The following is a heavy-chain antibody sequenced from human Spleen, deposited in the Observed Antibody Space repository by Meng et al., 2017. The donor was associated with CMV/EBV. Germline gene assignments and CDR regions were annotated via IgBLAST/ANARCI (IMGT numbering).Heavy chain of an antibody. CDR3: ARDGGGDYPIYYFDY. CDR2: ISYDGSNK. D-gene: IGHD4-17*01. J-gene: IGHJ4*02. CDR1: GFTFSSYA. Sequence: GGSLRLSCAASGFTFSSYAMHWVRQAPGKGLEWVAVISYDGSNKYYADSVKGRFTISRDNSKNTLYLQMNSLRAEDTAVYYCARDGGGDYPIYYFDYWGQGTLVTVSS. V-gene: IGHV3-30*04.